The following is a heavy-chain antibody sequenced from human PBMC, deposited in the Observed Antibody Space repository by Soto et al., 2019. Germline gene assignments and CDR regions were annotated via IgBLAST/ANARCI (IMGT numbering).Heavy chain of an antibody. CDR3: ARDGLDSGSWHYFES. CDR1: GFIFSHYG. J-gene: IGHJ4*02. D-gene: IGHD6-13*01. CDR2: IWYDGSKT. Sequence: QVQLVESGGGVVQPGRSLRLSCAASGFIFSHYGMHWVRQAPGKGLEWVTLIWYDGSKTDYTDSVKGRFTISRDNSKNTLYLPMNSLRAEDTAVYYCARDGLDSGSWHYFESWGQGTLVTVSS. V-gene: IGHV3-33*01.